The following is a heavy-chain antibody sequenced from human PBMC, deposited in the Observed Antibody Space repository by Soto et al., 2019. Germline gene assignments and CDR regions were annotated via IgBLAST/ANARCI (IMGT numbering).Heavy chain of an antibody. CDR1: GYTFTSYG. CDR2: ISAYNGNT. V-gene: IGHV1-18*01. D-gene: IGHD1-26*01. CDR3: ARADGGTYCSGWFDP. J-gene: IGHJ5*02. Sequence: QVQLVQSGAEVKKPGASVKVSCKASGYTFTSYGISWVRQAPGQGLEWMGWISAYNGNTNYAQKIQGRVTMTTDTSTRTAYMELRSLRSDDTPVYYCARADGGTYCSGWFDPWGQGTLVTVSS.